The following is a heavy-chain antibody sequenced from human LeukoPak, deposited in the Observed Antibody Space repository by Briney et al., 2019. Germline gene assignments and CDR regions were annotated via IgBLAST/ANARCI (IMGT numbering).Heavy chain of an antibody. V-gene: IGHV3-30*03. J-gene: IGHJ6*03. CDR3: ARKGVYSYGASGYYYMDV. D-gene: IGHD5-18*01. Sequence: GRSLRLSCAASGFTFSSYGMNWVRQAPGKGLDWVAIISNDESYTYYADSVKGRFTISRDNSKNTLYLQMNSLRAEDTAVYYCARKGVYSYGASGYYYMDVWGKGTTVTVSS. CDR2: ISNDESYT. CDR1: GFTFSSYG.